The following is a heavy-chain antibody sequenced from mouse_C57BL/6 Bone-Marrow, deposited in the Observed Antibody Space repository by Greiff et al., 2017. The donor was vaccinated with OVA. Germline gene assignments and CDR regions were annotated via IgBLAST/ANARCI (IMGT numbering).Heavy chain of an antibody. CDR3: VRQVYWYFDV. J-gene: IGHJ1*03. CDR2: IRSKSNNYAT. V-gene: IGHV10-1*01. Sequence: EVQRVESGGGLVQPKGSLKLSCAASGFSFNTYAMNWVRQAPGKGLEWVARIRSKSNNYATYYADSVKDRFTISRDDSESMLYLQMNNLKTEDTAMYYCVRQVYWYFDVWGTGTTVTVSS. CDR1: GFSFNTYA.